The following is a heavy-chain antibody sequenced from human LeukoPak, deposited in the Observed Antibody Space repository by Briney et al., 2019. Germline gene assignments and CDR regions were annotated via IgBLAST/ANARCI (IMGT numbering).Heavy chain of an antibody. V-gene: IGHV3-74*01. CDR1: GFTFSNYW. CDR3: ARLSQTDSDY. CDR2: VTSDGSFT. J-gene: IGHJ4*02. Sequence: PGGSLRLSCAASGFTFSNYWMHWVRQAPGKGLVWVSHVTSDGSFTSYADSVKGRFTISRDNAKNTLYLQMNSLRAEDTAVYYCARLSQTDSDYWGQGTLVTVSS.